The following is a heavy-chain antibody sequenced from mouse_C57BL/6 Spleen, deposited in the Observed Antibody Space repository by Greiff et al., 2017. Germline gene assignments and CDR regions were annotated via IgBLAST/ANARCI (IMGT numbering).Heavy chain of an antibody. Sequence: EVQGVESGGGFVTPGGSLNLSCAASGFTFSSYAMSWVRQTPEKRLEWVATISDGGSYTYDPDNVKGRFTISRYNAKYILYLHMSHLKSEDTAMYSCAHDHELFDYWGQGATLTVAS. CDR1: GFTFSSYA. D-gene: IGHD2-4*01. CDR2: ISDGGSYT. CDR3: AHDHELFDY. J-gene: IGHJ2*01. V-gene: IGHV5-4*01.